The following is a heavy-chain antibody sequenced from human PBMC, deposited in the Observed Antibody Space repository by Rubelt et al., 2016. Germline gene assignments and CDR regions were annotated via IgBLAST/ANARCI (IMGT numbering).Heavy chain of an antibody. V-gene: IGHV1-18*01. D-gene: IGHD6-13*01. CDR1: GYTFTSYG. CDR2: ISAYNGTT. J-gene: IGHJ4*02. Sequence: QVQLVQSGAEVKTPGASVKVSCKASGYTFTSYGISWVRPAPGQGLAWMGWISAYNGTTNYAQKLQGRVTMTTDTSARTAEMELRSLGSDDTAVYYWARDTRYSSSSNFDYWGQGTLVTVSS. CDR3: ARDTRYSSSSNFDY.